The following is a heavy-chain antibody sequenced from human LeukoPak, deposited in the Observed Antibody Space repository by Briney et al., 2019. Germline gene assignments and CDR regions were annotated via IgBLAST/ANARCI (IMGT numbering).Heavy chain of an antibody. Sequence: ASVKVSCKASGYTFTGYYIHRVRQAPGQGLEWMGWINPNSGGTNYAQNFQGRVTMTWDTSISTAYMELSSLISDDTAVYYCAKSRVSGSGSVDYWGQGTLVTVSS. CDR2: INPNSGGT. D-gene: IGHD3-10*01. V-gene: IGHV1-2*02. J-gene: IGHJ4*02. CDR3: AKSRVSGSGSVDY. CDR1: GYTFTGYY.